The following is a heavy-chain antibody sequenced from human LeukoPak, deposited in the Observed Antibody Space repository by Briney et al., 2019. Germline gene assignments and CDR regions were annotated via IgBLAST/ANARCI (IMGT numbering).Heavy chain of an antibody. CDR1: GYTFTGYY. D-gene: IGHD1-26*01. J-gene: IGHJ4*02. CDR3: ASYSGSYSSDFDY. V-gene: IGHV1-2*02. CDR2: INPNSGGT. Sequence: ASVKVSCKASGYTFTGYYMHWVRQAPGQGLEWMGWINPNSGGTNYAQKFQGRVTMTRDTTISTAYMELSRLRSDDTAVYYCASYSGSYSSDFDYWGQGTLVTVSS.